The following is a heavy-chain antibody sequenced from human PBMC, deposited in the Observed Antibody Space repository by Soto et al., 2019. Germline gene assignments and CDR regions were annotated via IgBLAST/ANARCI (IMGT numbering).Heavy chain of an antibody. CDR3: ARDGGDCGYRLIYYYYIGMDV. Sequence: ASVKVSCKASGYTFTGYYMHWVRQAPGQGLEWMGWINPNSGGTNYAQKFQGWVTMTRDTSANTVYMELSSLRSEDTAVYYCARDGGDCGYRLIYYYYIGMDVWGQGTTVTVSS. CDR2: INPNSGGT. CDR1: GYTFTGYY. V-gene: IGHV1-2*04. D-gene: IGHD2-21*02. J-gene: IGHJ6*02.